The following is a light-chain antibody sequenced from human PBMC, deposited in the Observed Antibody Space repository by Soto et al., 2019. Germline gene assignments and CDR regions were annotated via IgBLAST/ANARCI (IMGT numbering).Light chain of an antibody. J-gene: IGLJ1*01. Sequence: QSALTQPASVSGSPGQSIVVSCTGTSSDVGGYNYVSWYQQHPGKAPQLMIYDVSNRPSGVSNRFSGSKSGNTASLTISGLQAEDEADYYCSSYTSSSTRVFGTGTKLTVL. CDR3: SSYTSSSTRV. CDR2: DVS. V-gene: IGLV2-14*01. CDR1: SSDVGGYNY.